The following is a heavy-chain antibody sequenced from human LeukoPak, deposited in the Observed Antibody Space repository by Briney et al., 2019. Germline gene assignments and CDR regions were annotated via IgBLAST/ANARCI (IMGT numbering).Heavy chain of an antibody. Sequence: GESLKISCEASGHTFSNHWLGWVRQMPGKGLEWMGIIYPGDSDTRYSPSFQGQVTISADKSISTAYLQWSSLKASDTAMYYCARQGAIAGTFDYWGQGTLVTVSS. CDR1: GHTFSNHW. V-gene: IGHV5-51*01. J-gene: IGHJ4*02. D-gene: IGHD6-13*01. CDR3: ARQGAIAGTFDY. CDR2: IYPGDSDT.